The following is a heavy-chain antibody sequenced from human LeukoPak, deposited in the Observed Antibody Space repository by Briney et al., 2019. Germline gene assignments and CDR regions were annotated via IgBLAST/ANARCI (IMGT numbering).Heavy chain of an antibody. CDR3: ARLGEDSYGYQTDFDY. CDR2: IKTDGKST. D-gene: IGHD5-18*01. CDR1: GFTFSGYW. J-gene: IGHJ4*02. V-gene: IGHV3-74*01. Sequence: PGGSLRLSCAASGFTFSGYWMHWVRQAPGKGLVWVSLIKTDGKSTSYADSVKGRFTISRDNAKNTLYLQMNSLRPEDTAVYYCARLGEDSYGYQTDFDYWGQGTLVTVSS.